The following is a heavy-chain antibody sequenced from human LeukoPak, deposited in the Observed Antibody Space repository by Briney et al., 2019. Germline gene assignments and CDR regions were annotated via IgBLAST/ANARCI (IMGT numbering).Heavy chain of an antibody. CDR3: ATIGTYFPF. Sequence: ASVKVSCKASGYTFTSYGISWVRQAPGQGLEWMGWISAYNGNTNYAQKLQGRVTMTEDTVPDTAYMELSNLRSEDTAVYFCATIGTYFPFWGQGTLVTVSS. J-gene: IGHJ4*02. D-gene: IGHD1-26*01. V-gene: IGHV1-18*01. CDR1: GYTFTSYG. CDR2: ISAYNGNT.